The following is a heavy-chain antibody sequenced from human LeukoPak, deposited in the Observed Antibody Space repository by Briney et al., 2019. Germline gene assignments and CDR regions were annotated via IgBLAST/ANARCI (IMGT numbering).Heavy chain of an antibody. CDR3: ARGQGYCGRDCYPRDNWFDP. Sequence: PSETLSLTCTVSGGSISNYYWSWIRQPPGKGLEWIGYIYYSGSTNYNPSLKSRVTISVDTSKNQFSLKLSSVTAADTAVYYCARGQGYCGRDCYPRDNWFDPWGQGTLVTVS. V-gene: IGHV4-59*01. CDR1: GGSISNYY. CDR2: IYYSGST. J-gene: IGHJ5*02. D-gene: IGHD2-21*01.